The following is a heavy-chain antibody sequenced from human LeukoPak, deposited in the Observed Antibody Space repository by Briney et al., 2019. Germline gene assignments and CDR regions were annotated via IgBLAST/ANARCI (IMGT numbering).Heavy chain of an antibody. CDR3: ARVFSSSCLDY. V-gene: IGHV3-30*01. D-gene: IGHD6-13*01. CDR1: GFTFSSYA. Sequence: PGGSQRLSCAASGFTFSSYAMHWVRQAPGKGLEWVAVISYDGSNKYDADSVKGRFTISRDNSKNTLYLQMNSLRAEDTVVYYCARVFSSSCLDYWGQGTLVTVSS. CDR2: ISYDGSNK. J-gene: IGHJ4*02.